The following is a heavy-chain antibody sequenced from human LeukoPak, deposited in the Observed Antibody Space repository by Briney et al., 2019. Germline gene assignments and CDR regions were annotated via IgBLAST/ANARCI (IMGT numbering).Heavy chain of an antibody. CDR1: GGSISTFY. V-gene: IGHV4-4*07. CDR3: ARGLYYFDTSGYFGNWYFDL. J-gene: IGHJ2*01. D-gene: IGHD3-22*01. Sequence: SETLSLTCSVSGGSISTFYWSWVRQPAGKGLEWIGRIFTSGGSNYNPSLESRITMSVDTSKNEISLKLTSVTAADTAVYYCARGLYYFDTSGYFGNWYFDLWGRGTLVTVSA. CDR2: IFTSGGS.